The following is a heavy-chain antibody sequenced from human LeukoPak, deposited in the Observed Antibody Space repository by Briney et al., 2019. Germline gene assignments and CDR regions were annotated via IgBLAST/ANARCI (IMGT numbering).Heavy chain of an antibody. J-gene: IGHJ5*02. Sequence: SETLSLTCSLSRGSISGYSWSWIRQSAANGLEWIGRVYTSVNTSYNPSFKSRVTMSIDTSKTQFSLKVYTVPAADTVVYYCARDNPAGPWGQETLVTVSS. CDR2: VYTSVNT. D-gene: IGHD1-14*01. CDR3: ARDNPAGP. V-gene: IGHV4-4*07. CDR1: RGSISGYS.